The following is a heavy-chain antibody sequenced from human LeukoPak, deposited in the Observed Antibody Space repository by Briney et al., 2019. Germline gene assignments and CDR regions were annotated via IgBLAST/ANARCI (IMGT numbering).Heavy chain of an antibody. D-gene: IGHD3-3*01. Sequence: SGGSLRLSCAASGFTFSSYAMSWVRQAPGKGLEWVSAISGGGGTTYYADSVKGRFTISRDNSKNILYLQMNSLRAEDTAVYYCAGAYYDFWSGYSRAVYYYYMDVWGKGTTVTVSS. CDR3: AGAYYDFWSGYSRAVYYYYMDV. CDR2: ISGGGGTT. V-gene: IGHV3-23*01. CDR1: GFTFSSYA. J-gene: IGHJ6*03.